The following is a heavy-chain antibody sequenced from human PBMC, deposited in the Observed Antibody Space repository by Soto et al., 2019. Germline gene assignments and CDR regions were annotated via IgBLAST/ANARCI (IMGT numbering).Heavy chain of an antibody. CDR1: GYTFTSYD. J-gene: IGHJ5*02. Sequence: ASVKVSCKASGYTFTSYDINWVRQATGQGLEWMGWMNPNSGNTGYAQKFQGRVTMARNTSISTAYMELSSLRSEDTAVYYCARGRPGRLFCSSTSCYTNWFDPWGQGTLVTVSS. CDR3: ARGRPGRLFCSSTSCYTNWFDP. V-gene: IGHV1-8*01. D-gene: IGHD2-2*02. CDR2: MNPNSGNT.